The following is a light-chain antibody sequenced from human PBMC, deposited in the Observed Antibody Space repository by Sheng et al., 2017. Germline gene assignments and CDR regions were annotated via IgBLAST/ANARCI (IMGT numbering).Light chain of an antibody. CDR1: QDVNTY. V-gene: IGKV3-11*01. Sequence: IVLTQSPATLSLSPGERATLSCRASQDVNTYLAWFQQRPGQAPRLLIQDASKRAPGVPARFSGSGSGTDFTLTISSLESEDFAVYFCQQRRDWPTFGPGTKWISN. CDR2: DAS. J-gene: IGKJ3*01. CDR3: QQRRDWPT.